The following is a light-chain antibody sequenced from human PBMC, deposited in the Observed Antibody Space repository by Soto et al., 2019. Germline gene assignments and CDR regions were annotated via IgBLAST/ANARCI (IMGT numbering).Light chain of an antibody. V-gene: IGLV2-11*01. CDR2: DVS. J-gene: IGLJ1*01. Sequence: QSVLTQPRSVSGSPGQSVTISCTGTSSDVGTYDFVSWYQQHPGKAPRLMIFDVSERPSGVPDRFSGSKSGNTASLNISGLQAEDEADYYCCLYAVTFYVFGTGTKLTVL. CDR3: CLYAVTFYV. CDR1: SSDVGTYDF.